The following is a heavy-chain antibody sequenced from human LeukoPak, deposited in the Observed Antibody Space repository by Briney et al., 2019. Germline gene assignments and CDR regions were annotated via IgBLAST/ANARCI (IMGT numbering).Heavy chain of an antibody. Sequence: SVKVSCKASGGTFSNYAITWVRQAPGQGLEWMGGIIPVFGTASYAQKFQGRLTITADESTLTAYMELSSLRSEDTAVYYCARDCGSTNCYVSYYYYGMDVWGQGTTVTVSS. J-gene: IGHJ6*02. CDR1: GGTFSNYA. V-gene: IGHV1-69*13. CDR3: ARDCGSTNCYVSYYYYGMDV. D-gene: IGHD2-2*01. CDR2: IIPVFGTA.